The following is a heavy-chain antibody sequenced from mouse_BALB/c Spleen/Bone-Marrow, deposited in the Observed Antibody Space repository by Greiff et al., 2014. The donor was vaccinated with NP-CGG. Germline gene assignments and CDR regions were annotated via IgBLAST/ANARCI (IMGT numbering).Heavy chain of an antibody. CDR2: INPSNGGT. J-gene: IGHJ2*01. V-gene: IGHV1S81*02. Sequence: VQLVESGAELVKPGTSVKLSCKASGYTFTSYYIYWVKQRPGQGLKWIGEINPSNGGTNFNEKFKSKATLTVDKSSSTAYMQLSSLTSEDSAVYYCTRLSLLRGYFDYWGQGTTLTVSS. CDR3: TRLSLLRGYFDY. D-gene: IGHD1-2*01. CDR1: GYTFTSYY.